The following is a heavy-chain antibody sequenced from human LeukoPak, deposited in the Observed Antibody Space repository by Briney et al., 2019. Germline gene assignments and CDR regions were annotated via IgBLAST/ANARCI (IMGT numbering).Heavy chain of an antibody. V-gene: IGHV3-9*01. CDR2: ISWNSGCI. Sequence: QSGGSLRLSCAASGFTFDDYAMHWVRQAPGKGLEWVSGISWNSGCIGYADSVKGRFTISRDNAKNSLYLQMNSLRAEDTAVYYCARGQVVGATFGMDVWGKGTTVTVSS. D-gene: IGHD1-26*01. CDR1: GFTFDDYA. CDR3: ARGQVVGATFGMDV. J-gene: IGHJ6*04.